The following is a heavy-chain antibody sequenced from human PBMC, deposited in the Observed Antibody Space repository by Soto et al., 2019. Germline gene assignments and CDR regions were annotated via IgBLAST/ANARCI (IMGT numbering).Heavy chain of an antibody. CDR1: GGTFSSYA. CDR3: ATDRIYSSGWPYFDY. D-gene: IGHD6-19*01. J-gene: IGHJ4*02. Sequence: QVQLVQSGAEVKKPGSSVKVSCKASGGTFSSYAISWVRQAPGQGLEWMGGIIPIFGTANYAQKFQGRVTITADESMSTAYMELSSLRSEDTAVYYCATDRIYSSGWPYFDYWGQGTLVTVSS. CDR2: IIPIFGTA. V-gene: IGHV1-69*01.